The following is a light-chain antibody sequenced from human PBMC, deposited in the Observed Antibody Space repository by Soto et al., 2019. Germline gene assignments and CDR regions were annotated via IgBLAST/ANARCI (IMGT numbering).Light chain of an antibody. CDR3: QQYDNLPPRLT. V-gene: IGKV1-33*01. Sequence: DIQMTQSPSSLSASVGDRVTITCQASQDISNYLNWYQQKPRKAPKLLIYDASNLETGVPSRFSGSGSGTDFTFTISSLQPEDIATYYCQQYDNLPPRLTFGGGTKVEIK. CDR1: QDISNY. CDR2: DAS. J-gene: IGKJ4*01.